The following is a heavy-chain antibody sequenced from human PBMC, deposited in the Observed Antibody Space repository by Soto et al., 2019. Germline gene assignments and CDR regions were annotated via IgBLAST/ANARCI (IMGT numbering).Heavy chain of an antibody. V-gene: IGHV3-30*18. D-gene: IGHD3-16*02. CDR3: AKYFSIEGYAFDI. Sequence: PGGSLRLSCAASGFTFSNYDMHWVRQAPGKGLEWVAVISYDGSNKYYADSVKGRFTISRDNSKNTLYLQMNSLRAEAMAVYYCAKYFSIEGYAFDIWGKGTMVTVS. J-gene: IGHJ3*02. CDR1: GFTFSNYD. CDR2: ISYDGSNK.